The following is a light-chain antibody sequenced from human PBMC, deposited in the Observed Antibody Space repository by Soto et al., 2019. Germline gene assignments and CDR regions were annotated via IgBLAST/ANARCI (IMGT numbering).Light chain of an antibody. CDR3: QQYKNWPPEYT. CDR2: HTS. J-gene: IGKJ2*01. Sequence: EIVMTQSPATLSVSPGERATLSCRASQSAGTSLAWYQQKPGQAPRLLIYHTSTRATGVPARFSGSGSGTDFTRTIRSLQSEDFAVYYCQQYKNWPPEYTFGQGTKLEIK. CDR1: QSAGTS. V-gene: IGKV3D-15*01.